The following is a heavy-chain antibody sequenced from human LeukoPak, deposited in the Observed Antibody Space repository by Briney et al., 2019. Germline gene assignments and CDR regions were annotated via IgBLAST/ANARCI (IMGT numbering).Heavy chain of an antibody. Sequence: GGSLRLACVASGFTVSTNYMSWVRRAPGKGLEWVSVIYSGGSTYYADSVKGRFTISRDNSKNTLYLQMNSLRAEDTAVYYCTRDVNFDYWGQGTLVTVSS. D-gene: IGHD2/OR15-2a*01. J-gene: IGHJ4*02. V-gene: IGHV3-66*01. CDR1: GFTVSTNY. CDR3: TRDVNFDY. CDR2: IYSGGST.